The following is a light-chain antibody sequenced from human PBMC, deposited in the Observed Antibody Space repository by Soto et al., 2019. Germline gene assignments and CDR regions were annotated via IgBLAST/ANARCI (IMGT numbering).Light chain of an antibody. CDR2: DVT. V-gene: IGLV2-8*01. CDR1: SGDVGGFDY. CDR3: SSYAGSNNLI. J-gene: IGLJ1*01. Sequence: QSALTQPPSASGSPGQSVTISCTGTSGDVGGFDYVSWYHKHPGKAPKLVIYDVTKRPSGVPARFSGSKSGNTASLTVSGLQPEDEADYYCSSYAGSNNLIFGTGTKVTVL.